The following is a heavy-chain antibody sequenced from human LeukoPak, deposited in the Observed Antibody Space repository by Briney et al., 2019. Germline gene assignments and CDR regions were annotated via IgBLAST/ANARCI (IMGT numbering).Heavy chain of an antibody. V-gene: IGHV4-59*01. CDR3: ARSGCSGGSCHFQH. J-gene: IGHJ1*01. Sequence: PPETLSLTCTVSGGSSRSYYWSWVRQPPGKGLGWIGYIYSSGTTNYNPSLKSRVTISIDTSKNQFSLKLGSVTAADTAVYYCARSGCSGGSCHFQHWGQGTLVTVSS. CDR1: GGSSRSYY. CDR2: IYSSGTT. D-gene: IGHD2-15*01.